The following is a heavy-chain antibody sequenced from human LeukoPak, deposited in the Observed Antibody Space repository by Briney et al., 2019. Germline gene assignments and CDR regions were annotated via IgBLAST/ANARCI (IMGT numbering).Heavy chain of an antibody. J-gene: IGHJ3*02. CDR3: ARHLLTIGDAFDI. CDR2: IYPADSTA. CDR1: GYSFTTYW. D-gene: IGHD3-16*01. V-gene: IGHV5-51*01. Sequence: GESLKISCKASGYSFTTYWIGWVRQVPGKGLEWVGIIYPADSTAKYSPSFQGQVTISVDKSISTAYLQWSRLEASDTAVFYCARHLLTIGDAFDIWGQGTMVTVSS.